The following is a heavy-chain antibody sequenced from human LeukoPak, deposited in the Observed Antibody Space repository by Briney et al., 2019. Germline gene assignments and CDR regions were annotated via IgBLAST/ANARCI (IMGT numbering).Heavy chain of an antibody. Sequence: GGTLRLSCAASGFTFSTYGMSWVRQAPGKGLEWVSAITGSGGSTYYADSVKDRFTISRDNSKNTLYLQINSLRVEDTAVYYCARDQLGAVLYFDYWGQGTLVTVSS. D-gene: IGHD1-1*01. J-gene: IGHJ4*02. CDR2: ITGSGGST. V-gene: IGHV3-23*01. CDR3: ARDQLGAVLYFDY. CDR1: GFTFSTYG.